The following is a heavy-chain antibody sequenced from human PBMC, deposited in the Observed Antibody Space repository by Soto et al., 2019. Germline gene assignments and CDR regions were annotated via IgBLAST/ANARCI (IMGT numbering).Heavy chain of an antibody. V-gene: IGHV3-30*03. CDR3: ARDLWNYGLTRFDAFDI. Sequence: PGGSLRLSCAASGFTFSSYGMHWVRQAPGKGLEWVAVISYDGSNKYYADSVKGRFTISRDNSKNTLYLQMNSLRAEDTAVYYCARDLWNYGLTRFDAFDIWGQGTMVTVSS. CDR2: ISYDGSNK. D-gene: IGHD1-7*01. J-gene: IGHJ3*02. CDR1: GFTFSSYG.